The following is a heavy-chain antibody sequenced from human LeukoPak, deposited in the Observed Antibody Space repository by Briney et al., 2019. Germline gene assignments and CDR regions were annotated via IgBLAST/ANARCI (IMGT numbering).Heavy chain of an antibody. Sequence: SETLSLTCTVSGASISSTTVYWGWIRQPPGKGLEWIGTIYYSGSTYYNPSLKSRVTISVDASKNHFSLRLSSVTAADTAVYYCARRGVGPTRLYYFDYWGQGTPVTVSS. CDR1: GASISSTTVY. D-gene: IGHD1-26*01. V-gene: IGHV4-39*02. CDR3: ARRGVGPTRLYYFDY. J-gene: IGHJ4*02. CDR2: IYYSGST.